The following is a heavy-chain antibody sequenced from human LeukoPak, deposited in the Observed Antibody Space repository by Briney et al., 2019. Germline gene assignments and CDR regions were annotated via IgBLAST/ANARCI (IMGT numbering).Heavy chain of an antibody. Sequence: GASVKVSCKASGYTFTSYGISWVRQAPGQGLEWMGMINPSGGSTVYAQMLQGRLTMTRDLSSRTVYMELNSLTSEDTAVYYCARGRTTQSYASSGFYPRDYWGQGTVVTVSS. CDR3: ARGRTTQSYASSGFYPRDY. CDR1: GYTFTSYG. D-gene: IGHD3-22*01. J-gene: IGHJ4*02. CDR2: INPSGGST. V-gene: IGHV1-46*01.